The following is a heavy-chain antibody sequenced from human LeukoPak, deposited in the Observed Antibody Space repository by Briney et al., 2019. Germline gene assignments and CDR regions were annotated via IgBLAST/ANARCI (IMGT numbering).Heavy chain of an antibody. Sequence: PGGSLRLSCAASGFTFSGYSMTWVRQAPGQGLEWISYISSSSTTIYYADSVKGRFTISRDNAKNSLSLQMNSLRDEDTAMYYCARESRYSSDYWGQGTLVTVSS. CDR2: ISSSSTTI. CDR1: GFTFSGYS. V-gene: IGHV3-48*02. D-gene: IGHD6-13*01. J-gene: IGHJ4*02. CDR3: ARESRYSSDY.